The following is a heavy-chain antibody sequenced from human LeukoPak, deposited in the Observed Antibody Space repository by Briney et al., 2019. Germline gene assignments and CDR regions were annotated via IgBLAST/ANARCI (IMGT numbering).Heavy chain of an antibody. CDR1: GVIFSSYA. D-gene: IGHD1-26*01. Sequence: GGSLRLSCAASGVIFSSYAMSWVRQAPGRGPEWVSVISGSGGSRYYADSVKGRFTISRDNSKNTLYLQMDSLRADDTAVYYCARYSGSYYYPPAWDLWGQGTLVTVSS. CDR2: ISGSGGSR. J-gene: IGHJ4*02. V-gene: IGHV3-23*01. CDR3: ARYSGSYYYPPAWDL.